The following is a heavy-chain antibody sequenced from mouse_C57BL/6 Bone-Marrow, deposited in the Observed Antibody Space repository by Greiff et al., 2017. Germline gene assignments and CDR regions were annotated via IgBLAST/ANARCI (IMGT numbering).Heavy chain of an antibody. J-gene: IGHJ4*01. D-gene: IGHD1-1*01. V-gene: IGHV1-59*01. CDR3: ASYGSSRGYAMDY. Sequence: VQLQQPGAELVRPGTSVKLSCKASGYTFTSYWMHWVKQRPGQGLEWIGVIDPSDSYTNYNPKFKGKATLTVDTSSSTAYMQLSSLTSEDSAVYYCASYGSSRGYAMDYWGQGTSVTVSS. CDR2: IDPSDSYT. CDR1: GYTFTSYW.